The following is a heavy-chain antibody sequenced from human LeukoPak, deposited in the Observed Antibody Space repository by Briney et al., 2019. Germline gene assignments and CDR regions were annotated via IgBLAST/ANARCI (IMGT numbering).Heavy chain of an antibody. J-gene: IGHJ3*02. CDR2: ISGSGGST. V-gene: IGHV3-23*01. D-gene: IGHD4-17*01. CDR3: AKDNSYGDWDAFDI. CDR1: GFTFSSYA. Sequence: PGGSLRLSCAASGFTFSSYAMSWVRQAPGEGLEWVSAISGSGGSTYYADSVKGRFTISRDNAKNSLYLQMNSLRAEDTAVYYCAKDNSYGDWDAFDIWGQGTMVTVSS.